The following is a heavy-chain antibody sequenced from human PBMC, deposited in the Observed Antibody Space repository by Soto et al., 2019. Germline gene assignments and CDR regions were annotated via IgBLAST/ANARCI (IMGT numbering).Heavy chain of an antibody. Sequence: SVKVSCKASGGTFSSYAISWVRQAPGQGLEWMGGIIPIFGTANYAQKFQGRVTITADESTSTAYMELSSLRSEDTAVYYCARAEYSSSPSGYYYGMDVWGQGTTVTVSS. CDR1: GGTFSSYA. CDR2: IIPIFGTA. D-gene: IGHD6-6*01. V-gene: IGHV1-69*13. J-gene: IGHJ6*02. CDR3: ARAEYSSSPSGYYYGMDV.